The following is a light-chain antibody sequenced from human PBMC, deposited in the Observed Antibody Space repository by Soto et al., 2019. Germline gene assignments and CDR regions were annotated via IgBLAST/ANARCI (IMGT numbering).Light chain of an antibody. CDR3: QQYVNWPPWT. J-gene: IGKJ1*01. Sequence: EILMTQSPATLSVSPGERATLSCRASQSVSSNLAWYQQKPGQAPRLLIYGASTRATGIPARFSGSGSGTEFTLTISSLQSEEFAVYYCQQYVNWPPWTFGQGTKVEIK. CDR2: GAS. CDR1: QSVSSN. V-gene: IGKV3-15*01.